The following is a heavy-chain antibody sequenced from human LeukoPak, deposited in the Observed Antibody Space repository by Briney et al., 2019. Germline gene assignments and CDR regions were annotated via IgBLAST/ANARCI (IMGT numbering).Heavy chain of an antibody. J-gene: IGHJ3*01. CDR2: ISSSSSYI. V-gene: IGHV3-21*01. CDR3: ARDRAGSSTWYGAFDV. Sequence: GGSLGLSCAASGFTFSANNVNWVRQAPGKGLEWVSFISSSSSYIYYADSVKGRFTISRDNAKNSLYLQMNSLRAEDTAVYYCARDRAGSSTWYGAFDVWGQGTVVTVSS. D-gene: IGHD6-13*01. CDR1: GFTFSANN.